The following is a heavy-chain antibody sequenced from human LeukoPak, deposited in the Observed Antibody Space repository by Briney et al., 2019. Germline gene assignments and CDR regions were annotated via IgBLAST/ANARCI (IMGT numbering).Heavy chain of an antibody. CDR1: GGTFSSYA. CDR2: IIPIFGTA. Sequence: ASVKVSCKASGGTFSSYAISWVRQAPGQGLEWMGGIIPIFGTANYAQKFQGRVTINADESTSTAYMELSSLRSEDTAVYYCARDQRSGYNWKKGGLFDYWGEGTLVTVSS. J-gene: IGHJ4*02. CDR3: ARDQRSGYNWKKGGLFDY. V-gene: IGHV1-69*13. D-gene: IGHD1-20*01.